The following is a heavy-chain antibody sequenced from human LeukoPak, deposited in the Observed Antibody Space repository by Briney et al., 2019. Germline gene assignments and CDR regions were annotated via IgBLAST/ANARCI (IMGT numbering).Heavy chain of an antibody. Sequence: GGSLRLSCAASGFTFSGSTIHWVRQASGKGLEWVGRIRTNPNNYATAYGTSVKGGFTLSRDDSRNTAYLQMNSLKTEDTAVYYCIRGAVSGSYSGLDVWGQGTTVTVSS. CDR1: GFTFSGST. J-gene: IGHJ6*02. CDR2: IRTNPNNYAT. CDR3: IRGAVSGSYSGLDV. D-gene: IGHD1-26*01. V-gene: IGHV3-73*01.